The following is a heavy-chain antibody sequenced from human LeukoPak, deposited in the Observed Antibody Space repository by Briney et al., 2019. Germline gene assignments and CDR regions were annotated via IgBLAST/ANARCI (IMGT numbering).Heavy chain of an antibody. CDR1: GFTFSSYS. Sequence: GGSLRLSCAASGFTFSSYSMNWVRQAPGKGLEWVSVIYSGGSTYYADSVKGRFTISRDNSKNTLYLQMNSLRAEDTAVYYCARSTLDYYGSGSYRVFDYWGQGTLVTVSS. CDR2: IYSGGST. J-gene: IGHJ4*02. D-gene: IGHD3-10*01. V-gene: IGHV3-66*01. CDR3: ARSTLDYYGSGSYRVFDY.